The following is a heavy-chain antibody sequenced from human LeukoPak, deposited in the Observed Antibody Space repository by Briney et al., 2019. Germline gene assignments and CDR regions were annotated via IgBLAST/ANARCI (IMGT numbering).Heavy chain of an antibody. CDR2: ISSSSSYI. CDR3: ARVWIAAAGTGWYFDY. CDR1: GFTFSSYG. J-gene: IGHJ4*02. V-gene: IGHV3-21*01. D-gene: IGHD6-13*01. Sequence: GGSLRLSCAASGFTFSSYGMNWVRQAPGKGLEWVSSISSSSSYIYYADSVKGRFTISRDNAKNSLYLQMNSLRAEDTAVYYCARVWIAAAGTGWYFDYWGQGTLVTVSS.